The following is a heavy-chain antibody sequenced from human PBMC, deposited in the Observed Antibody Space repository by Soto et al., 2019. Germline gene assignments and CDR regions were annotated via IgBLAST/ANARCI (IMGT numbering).Heavy chain of an antibody. CDR3: AREPVVIVATDYYYYGMDV. D-gene: IGHD5-12*01. V-gene: IGHV1-69*01. J-gene: IGHJ6*02. CDR2: IIPIFGTA. Sequence: QVQLVQSGAEVKKPGSSVKVSCKASGGTFSSYAISWVRQAPGQGLEWMGGIIPIFGTANYAQKFQGRVTITADESTSTAYMELSSLRSEDTAVYYCAREPVVIVATDYYYYGMDVWGQGTTVTVSS. CDR1: GGTFSSYA.